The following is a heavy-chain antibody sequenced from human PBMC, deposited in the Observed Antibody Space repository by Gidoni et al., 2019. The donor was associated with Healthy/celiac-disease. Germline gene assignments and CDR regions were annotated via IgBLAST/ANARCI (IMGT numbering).Heavy chain of an antibody. CDR3: ARDITIGELGAWFDP. CDR2: IWDDGSNK. V-gene: IGHV3-33*01. D-gene: IGHD1-26*01. Sequence: QVQLVESGGGVVQPGRSLRLSCAASGFTFSSYGMPWVRQAPGKGLEWVAVIWDDGSNKYYADSVKGRFTISRDNSKNTLYLQMNSLRAEDTAVYYCARDITIGELGAWFDPWGQGTLVTVSS. J-gene: IGHJ5*02. CDR1: GFTFSSYG.